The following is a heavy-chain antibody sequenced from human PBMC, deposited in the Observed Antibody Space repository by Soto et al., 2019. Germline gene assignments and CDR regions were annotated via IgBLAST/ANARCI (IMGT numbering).Heavy chain of an antibody. D-gene: IGHD6-13*01. CDR1: GFTFSSYS. CDR3: ARGGYSSSGGWFDP. Sequence: GGSLRLSCAASGFTFSSYSMNWVRQAPGKGLEWVSSISSSSYIYYADSVKGRFTISRDNAKNSLYLQMNSLRAEDTAVYYCARGGYSSSGGWFDPWGQGTLVTVSS. CDR2: ISSSSYI. J-gene: IGHJ5*02. V-gene: IGHV3-21*01.